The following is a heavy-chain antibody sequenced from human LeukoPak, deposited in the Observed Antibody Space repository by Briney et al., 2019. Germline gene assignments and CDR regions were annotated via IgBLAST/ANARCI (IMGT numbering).Heavy chain of an antibody. Sequence: SETLSLTCTVSGASIRSGAYYWSWIRQHPGKGLEWIGYIYYTGSTYYNPSLKSRVTMSVDASKNQFSLKLSSVTVADTAVFYCARGRYSFGWVDYWGQGTLVTVCS. V-gene: IGHV4-31*03. J-gene: IGHJ4*02. CDR3: ARGRYSFGWVDY. CDR2: IYYTGST. CDR1: GASIRSGAYY. D-gene: IGHD5-18*01.